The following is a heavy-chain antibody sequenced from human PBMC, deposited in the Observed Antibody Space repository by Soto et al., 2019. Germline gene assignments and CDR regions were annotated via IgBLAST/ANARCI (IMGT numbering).Heavy chain of an antibody. D-gene: IGHD3-3*01. Sequence: LRLSCAASGFTFSSYAMSWVRQAPGKGLEWVSAISGSGGSTYYADSVKGRFTISRDNSKNTLYLQMNSLRAEDTAVYYCATGGLRFLETFDYWGQGTLVTVSS. J-gene: IGHJ4*02. CDR2: ISGSGGST. V-gene: IGHV3-23*01. CDR1: GFTFSSYA. CDR3: ATGGLRFLETFDY.